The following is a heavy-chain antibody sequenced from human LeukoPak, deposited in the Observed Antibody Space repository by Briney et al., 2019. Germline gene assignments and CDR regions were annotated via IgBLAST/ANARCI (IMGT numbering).Heavy chain of an antibody. CDR2: ISGSGGST. V-gene: IGHV3-23*01. J-gene: IGHJ4*02. D-gene: IGHD3-10*01. CDR3: AKGSQGSGSYYNNYYFDY. Sequence: PGGSLRLSCAASGFTLSSYAMSWVRQAPGKGLEWVSAISGSGGSTYYADSVKGRFTISRDNSKNTLYLQMNSLRAEDTAVYYCAKGSQGSGSYYNNYYFDYWGQGTLVTVSS. CDR1: GFTLSSYA.